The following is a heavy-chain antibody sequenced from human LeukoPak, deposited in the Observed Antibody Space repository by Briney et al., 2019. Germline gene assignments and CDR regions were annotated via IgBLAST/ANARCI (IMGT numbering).Heavy chain of an antibody. Sequence: SETLSLTCTVSGGSVSSAGYYWSWIRQPPGKGLEFIGYIHYSGSTNYNPSLKSRVTISVDTSKNQFSLKPSSVTAADTAVYYCARGSTLHYDILTGYYTPGPFDIWGQGTMFTVSS. CDR1: GGSVSSAGYY. D-gene: IGHD3-9*01. CDR3: ARGSTLHYDILTGYYTPGPFDI. CDR2: IHYSGST. V-gene: IGHV4-61*08. J-gene: IGHJ3*02.